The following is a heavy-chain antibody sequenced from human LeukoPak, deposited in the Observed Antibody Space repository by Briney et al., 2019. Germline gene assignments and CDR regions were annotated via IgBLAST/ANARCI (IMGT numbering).Heavy chain of an antibody. CDR1: GFTFSSYW. V-gene: IGHV3-7*01. J-gene: IGHJ6*03. CDR2: IKQDGSEK. Sequence: GGSLRLSCAASGFTFSSYWMSWVRQAPGKGLEWVANIKQDGSEKYYVDSVKGRFTISRDNAKNSLYLQMNSLRAEDTAVYYCANVGGGSYSASDMDVWGKGTTVTISS. D-gene: IGHD1-26*01. CDR3: ANVGGGSYSASDMDV.